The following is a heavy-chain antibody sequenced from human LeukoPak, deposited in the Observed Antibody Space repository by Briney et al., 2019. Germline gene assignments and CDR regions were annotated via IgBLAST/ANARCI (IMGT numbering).Heavy chain of an antibody. J-gene: IGHJ4*02. Sequence: GGSLRLSCAASGFTFSSYSMNWVRQAPGKRLEWVSSISSNSSYIYYADSVKGRFTISRDNAKNSLYLQMNSLRAEDTAVYYCARAGYYYDSSGYYVMTEIDYWGQGTLVTVSS. CDR2: ISSNSSYI. CDR3: ARAGYYYDSSGYYVMTEIDY. D-gene: IGHD3-22*01. CDR1: GFTFSSYS. V-gene: IGHV3-21*01.